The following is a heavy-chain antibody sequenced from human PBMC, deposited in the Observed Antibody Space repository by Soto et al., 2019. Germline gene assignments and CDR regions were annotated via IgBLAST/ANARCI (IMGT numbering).Heavy chain of an antibody. D-gene: IGHD2-21*01. J-gene: IGHJ6*03. CDR3: ARGGISHWAYFYYMDV. CDR2: INHLGSI. Sequence: QVQLQQWGAGLLKPSETLSLTCVVSGGSLSDYFWSWIRQPPGMALEWIGEINHLGSINYNPSRKRRVPMAVDTSKNQFSLTLNSVTAADTATYYCARGGISHWAYFYYMDVWDRGTTVTVSS. CDR1: GGSLSDYF. V-gene: IGHV4-34*01.